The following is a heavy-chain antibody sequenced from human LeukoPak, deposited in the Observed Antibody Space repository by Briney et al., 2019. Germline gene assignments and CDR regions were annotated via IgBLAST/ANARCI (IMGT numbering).Heavy chain of an antibody. CDR3: ARDPTDSSGYLEYFQH. D-gene: IGHD3-22*01. CDR1: GFTFSNHW. Sequence: GGSLRLSCAASGFTFSNHWMHWVRQAPGKGLEWVAVIWYDGSNKYYADSVKGRFTISGDNSKNTLYLQMNSLRAEDTAVYYCARDPTDSSGYLEYFQHWGQGTLVTVSS. CDR2: IWYDGSNK. J-gene: IGHJ1*01. V-gene: IGHV3-33*08.